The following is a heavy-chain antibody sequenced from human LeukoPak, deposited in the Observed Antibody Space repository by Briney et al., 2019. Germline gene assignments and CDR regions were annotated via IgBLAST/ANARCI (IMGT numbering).Heavy chain of an antibody. D-gene: IGHD3-3*01. V-gene: IGHV3-30-3*01. Sequence: GGSLRLSCASSGFAFSSYAMHWVRQAPGKGREWVAVMSNDGVNRFYAGSVKGRFTISRDNSKNTLFLQMNSLGPEDTAVYHCARGSDYDFWSGYAYGMDVWGQGTTVTVSS. CDR3: ARGSDYDFWSGYAYGMDV. J-gene: IGHJ6*02. CDR1: GFAFSSYA. CDR2: MSNDGVNR.